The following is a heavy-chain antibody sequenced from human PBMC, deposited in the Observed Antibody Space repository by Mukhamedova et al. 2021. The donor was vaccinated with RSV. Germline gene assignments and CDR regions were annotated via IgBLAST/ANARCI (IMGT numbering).Heavy chain of an antibody. Sequence: QAPGKGLEWVSYISSSSSTIYYADSVKGRFTISRDNAKNSLNLQMNSLRAEDTAVYYCARVGGVTVTTDWGQGTLVTVSS. CDR3: ARVGGVTVTTD. V-gene: IGHV3-48*04. CDR2: ISSSSSTI. J-gene: IGHJ4*02. D-gene: IGHD4-17*01.